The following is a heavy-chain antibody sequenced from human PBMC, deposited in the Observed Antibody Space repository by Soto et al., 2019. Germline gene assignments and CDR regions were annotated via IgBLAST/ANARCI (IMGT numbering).Heavy chain of an antibody. D-gene: IGHD2-2*01. J-gene: IGHJ6*02. CDR1: GFTFSSYG. CDR3: TKAGTVPAASMDV. V-gene: IGHV3-30*18. Sequence: QVQLVESGGGVVQPGRSLRLSCAVSGFTFSSYGMHWVRQTPGKGLEWVAVISYDGSNKYYADSVKGRFTVSRDNSKNTLYLQMTSLSTEDTAVYCCTKAGTVPAASMDVWGQGTTVTVSS. CDR2: ISYDGSNK.